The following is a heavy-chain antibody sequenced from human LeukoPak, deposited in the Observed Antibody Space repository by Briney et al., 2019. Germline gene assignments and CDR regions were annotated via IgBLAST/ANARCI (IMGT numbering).Heavy chain of an antibody. J-gene: IGHJ5*02. CDR1: GFTFSSYA. CDR2: ISYDGSNK. D-gene: IGHD6-13*01. V-gene: IGHV3-30*04. Sequence: GGSLRLSCAASGFTFSSYAMHWVRQAPGKGLEGVAVISYDGSNKYYADSVKGRFTISRDNSKNTLYLQMNSLRAEDTAVYYCARVLRQQRVLLPWGQGTLVTVSS. CDR3: ARVLRQQRVLLP.